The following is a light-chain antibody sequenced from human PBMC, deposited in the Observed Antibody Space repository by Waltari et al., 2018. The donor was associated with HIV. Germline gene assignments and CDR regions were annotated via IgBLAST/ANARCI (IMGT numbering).Light chain of an antibody. CDR3: QQYNNWPSFT. CDR1: QSVSSN. V-gene: IGKV3-15*01. Sequence: EIVMTQSPATLSVSPGESATLSCRASQSVSSNLAWYQQKPGQAPRLLIYGASTRATGIPARFSGSVSGTEFTLTISSLQSEDFAVYYCQQYNNWPSFTFGPGTKVDIK. CDR2: GAS. J-gene: IGKJ3*01.